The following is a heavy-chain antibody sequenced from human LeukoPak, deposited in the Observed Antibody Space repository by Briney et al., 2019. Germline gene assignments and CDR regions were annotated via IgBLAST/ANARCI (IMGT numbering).Heavy chain of an antibody. J-gene: IGHJ4*02. V-gene: IGHV3-21*01. D-gene: IGHD2-2*02. CDR2: ISSSSSYI. CDR1: GFTFSSYS. Sequence: PGGSLRLSCAASGFTFSSYSMNWVRQAPGKGLEWVSSISSSSSYIYYADSVKGRFTISRDNAKNSLYLQMNSLRAEDTAVYYCAKGDCGSTSCYSLGYWGQGTLVTVSS. CDR3: AKGDCGSTSCYSLGY.